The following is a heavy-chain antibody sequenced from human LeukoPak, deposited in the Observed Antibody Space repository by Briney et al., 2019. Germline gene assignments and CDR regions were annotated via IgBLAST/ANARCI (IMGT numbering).Heavy chain of an antibody. J-gene: IGHJ3*02. D-gene: IGHD1-26*01. Sequence: GASVKVSCKASGYTFTSYDINWVRQATGQGLEWMGWMNPNSGNTGYAQKFQGRVTITRNTSISTAYMELSSLRSEDTAVYYCARESPSRRGAFDIWGQGTMVTVSS. CDR2: MNPNSGNT. V-gene: IGHV1-8*03. CDR1: GYTFTSYD. CDR3: ARESPSRRGAFDI.